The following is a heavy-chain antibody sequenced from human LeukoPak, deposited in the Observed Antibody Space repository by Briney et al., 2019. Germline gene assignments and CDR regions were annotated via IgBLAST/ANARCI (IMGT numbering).Heavy chain of an antibody. CDR1: GYTFTGYY. D-gene: IGHD3-3*01. V-gene: IGHV1-2*02. J-gene: IGHJ4*02. CDR2: INPNSGGT. Sequence: ASVKVSCKASGYTFTGYYMHWVRQAPGQGLEWMGWINPNSGGTNYAQKLQGRVTMTRDTSISTAYMELSRLRSDDTAVYYCARDKIFGVVNIFDYWGQGTLVTVSS. CDR3: ARDKIFGVVNIFDY.